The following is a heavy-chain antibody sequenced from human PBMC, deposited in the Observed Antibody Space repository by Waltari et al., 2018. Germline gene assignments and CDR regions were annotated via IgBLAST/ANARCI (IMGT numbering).Heavy chain of an antibody. J-gene: IGHJ6*01. CDR3: ARDTGGWYY. CDR2: ISTTGGT. Sequence: QVQLLQSGPGLVKPSETLSLTCTVSDGSISIFYWTWIRQPPGKGPEWIGCISTTGGTKYNPSLQSRVSLSVDTSKNQFSLRLTSVTAADTALYYCARDTGGWYY. D-gene: IGHD6-19*01. CDR1: DGSISIFY. V-gene: IGHV4-59*01.